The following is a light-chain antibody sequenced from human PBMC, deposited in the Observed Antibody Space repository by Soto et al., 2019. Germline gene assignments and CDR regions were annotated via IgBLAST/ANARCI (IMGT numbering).Light chain of an antibody. CDR1: QSVSSSY. CDR3: QQYGSSPPT. Sequence: EIVMTQSPATLSVSPGERATLSCGASQSVSSSYLAWYQQKPGLAPRLLIYDASSRATGIPDRFSGSGSGTDFTLTISRLEPEDFAVYYCQQYGSSPPTFGQGTKVDIK. V-gene: IGKV3D-20*01. CDR2: DAS. J-gene: IGKJ1*01.